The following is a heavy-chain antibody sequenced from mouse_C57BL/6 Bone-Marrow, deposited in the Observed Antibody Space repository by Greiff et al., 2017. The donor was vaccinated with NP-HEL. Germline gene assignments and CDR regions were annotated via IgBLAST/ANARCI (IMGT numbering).Heavy chain of an antibody. CDR1: GFTFNTYA. D-gene: IGHD1-1*01. J-gene: IGHJ1*03. CDR3: VRAVYYYGSSPYWYFDV. V-gene: IGHV10-3*01. Sequence: EVQLVESGGGLVQPKGSLKLSCAASGFTFNTYAMHWVRQAPGKGLEWVARIRSKSSNYATYYADSVKDRFTISRDDSQSMLYLQMNNLKTEDTAMYYCVRAVYYYGSSPYWYFDVWGTGTTVTVSS. CDR2: IRSKSSNYAT.